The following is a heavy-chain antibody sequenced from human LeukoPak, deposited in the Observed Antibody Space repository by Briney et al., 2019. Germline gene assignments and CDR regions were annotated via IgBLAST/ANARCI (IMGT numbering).Heavy chain of an antibody. V-gene: IGHV4-61*02. Sequence: SETLSLTCTVSGGSLTINNYYWTWIRQPAGKGLEWVGRIYHTGTSHYNPSLKNRVTMSLDRPKNQFSLRLNSMTAADTAVYYCARESAIDWYFDSWGQGTQVTVSS. CDR1: GGSLTINNYY. CDR2: IYHTGTS. J-gene: IGHJ4*02. CDR3: ARESAIDWYFDS. D-gene: IGHD5/OR15-5a*01.